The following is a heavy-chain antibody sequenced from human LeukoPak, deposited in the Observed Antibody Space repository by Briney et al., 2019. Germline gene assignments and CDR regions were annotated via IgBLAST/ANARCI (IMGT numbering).Heavy chain of an antibody. J-gene: IGHJ4*02. V-gene: IGHV7-4-1*02. CDR1: GYTFTSYA. CDR2: INTNTGNP. CDR3: ARDPRPYCSGGSCPGH. Sequence: ASVKVSCKASGYTFTSYAMNWVRQAPGQGLEWMGWINTNTGNPTYAQGFTGRFVFSLDTSVSTAYLQISSLKAEDTAVYYCARDPRPYCSGGSCPGHWGQGTLVTVSS. D-gene: IGHD2-15*01.